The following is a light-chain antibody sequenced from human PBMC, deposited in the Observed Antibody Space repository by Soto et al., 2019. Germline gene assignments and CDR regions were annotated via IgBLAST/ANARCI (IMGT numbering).Light chain of an antibody. V-gene: IGKV1-9*01. Sequence: DIQLTQAPSFLTTTAGDRVSITCRASQAISSYLAWYQQKPGRAPKLLIYAASTLQSGVPSRFSGSGSGTEFTLTITSLQPEDFATYYCQQLNSFPITSGQGRRPEIK. CDR2: AAS. CDR1: QAISSY. CDR3: QQLNSFPIT. J-gene: IGKJ5*01.